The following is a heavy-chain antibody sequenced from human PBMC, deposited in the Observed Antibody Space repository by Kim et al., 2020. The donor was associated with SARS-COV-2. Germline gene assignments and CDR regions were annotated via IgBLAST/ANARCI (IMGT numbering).Heavy chain of an antibody. J-gene: IGHJ6*02. CDR2: ISYDGSNK. V-gene: IGHV3-30-3*01. CDR1: GFTFSSYA. CDR3: ARGAVAGEFNYYYYGMDV. D-gene: IGHD6-19*01. Sequence: GGSLRLSCAASGFTFSSYAMHWVRQAPGKGLEWVAVISYDGSNKYYADSVKGRFTISRDNSKNTLYLQMNSLRAEDTAVYYCARGAVAGEFNYYYYGMDVWGQGTTVTVSS.